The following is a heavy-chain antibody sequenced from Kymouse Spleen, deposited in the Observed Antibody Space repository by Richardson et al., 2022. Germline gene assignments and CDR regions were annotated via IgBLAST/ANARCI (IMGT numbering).Heavy chain of an antibody. Sequence: QVQLQQWGAGLLKPSETLSLTCAVYGGSFSGYYWSWIRQPPGKGLEWIGEINHSGSTNYNPSLKSRVTISVDTSKNQFSLKLSSVTAADTAVYYCARAVRGDYYYYYGMDVWGQGTTVTVSS. V-gene: IGHV4-34*01. J-gene: IGHJ6*02. CDR3: ARAVRGDYYYYYGMDV. CDR2: INHSGST. CDR1: GGSFSGYY. D-gene: IGHD3-10*01.